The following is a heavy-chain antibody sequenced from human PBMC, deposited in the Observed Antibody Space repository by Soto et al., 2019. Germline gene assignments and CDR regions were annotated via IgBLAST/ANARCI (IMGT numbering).Heavy chain of an antibody. CDR1: GGSISSYY. CDR3: ARVLFGSNSCFDP. D-gene: IGHD3-16*01. Sequence: QVQLQESGPGLVKPSETLSLTCTDSGGSISSYYWSWIRQPPGKGLEWIAYIYYSGSTNYNPSLRSLMTASVDTSKNQFSLKLSSVTAADTAVSCCARVLFGSNSCFDPWGQGTLVTVSS. CDR2: IYYSGST. J-gene: IGHJ5*02. V-gene: IGHV4-59*01.